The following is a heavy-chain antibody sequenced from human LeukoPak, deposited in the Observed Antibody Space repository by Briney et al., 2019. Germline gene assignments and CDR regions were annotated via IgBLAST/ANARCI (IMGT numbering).Heavy chain of an antibody. CDR2: MNPNSGNT. V-gene: IGHV1-8*02. D-gene: IGHD3-22*01. CDR1: GYTFTSYD. J-gene: IGHJ4*02. Sequence: ASVKVSCKASGYTFTSYDINWVRQATGQGLEWMGWMNPNSGNTGYAQKFQGRVTMTRNTSISTAYMELSSLRSEDTAVYYCARVGYYYDSSGYSGGVDYWGQGTLVTVSS. CDR3: ARVGYYYDSSGYSGGVDY.